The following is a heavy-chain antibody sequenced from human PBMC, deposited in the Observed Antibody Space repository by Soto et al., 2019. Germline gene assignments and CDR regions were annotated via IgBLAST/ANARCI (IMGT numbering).Heavy chain of an antibody. D-gene: IGHD2-2*02. CDR2: IYYSGST. CDR1: GGSISSYY. V-gene: IGHV4-59*01. J-gene: IGHJ3*02. Sequence: PSETLSLTCTVSGGSISSYYWSWIRQPPGKGLEWIGYIYYSGSTNYNPSLKSRVTISVDTSKNQFSLKLSSVTAADTAVYYCARDGRGGVVVPAAIMGAFDIWGQGTMVTVS. CDR3: ARDGRGGVVVPAAIMGAFDI.